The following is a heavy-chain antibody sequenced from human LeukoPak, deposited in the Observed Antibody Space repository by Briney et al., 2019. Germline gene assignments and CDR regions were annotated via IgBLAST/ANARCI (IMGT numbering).Heavy chain of an antibody. J-gene: IGHJ4*02. V-gene: IGHV4-61*02. CDR2: IYTSGSA. Sequence: SETLSLTCTVSGGSISSTGYYWNWIRQPAGKGLEWIGRIYTSGSANYNPSLKGRVTISVDTSKNQFSLKLTSVTAADTAVYYCARGADYWGQGTLVTVSS. CDR1: GGSISSTGYY. CDR3: ARGADY.